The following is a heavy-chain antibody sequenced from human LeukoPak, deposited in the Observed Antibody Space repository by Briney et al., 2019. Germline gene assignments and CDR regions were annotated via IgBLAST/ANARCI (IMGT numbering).Heavy chain of an antibody. V-gene: IGHV3-48*01. CDR2: ISSSSSAI. CDR3: ARDGGSSTKEPTGGYYYYGMDV. D-gene: IGHD1-1*01. J-gene: IGHJ6*02. Sequence: PGGSLRLSCAASGFTFSRYSMNWVRQAPGKGPQWVSYISSSSSAIYYADSVRGRFTISRDNSKNTLSLQLNSLRAEDTAVYYCARDGGSSTKEPTGGYYYYGMDVWGQGTTVTVFS. CDR1: GFTFSRYS.